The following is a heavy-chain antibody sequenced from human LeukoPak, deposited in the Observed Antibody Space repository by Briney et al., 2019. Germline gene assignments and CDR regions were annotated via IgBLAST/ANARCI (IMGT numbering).Heavy chain of an antibody. J-gene: IGHJ4*02. D-gene: IGHD4-17*01. CDR1: GYSISSGYY. CDR3: ARDDYGDFRHFDY. Sequence: SETLSLTCTVSGYSISSGYYWGWIRQSPGKGLEWIGSIYHSGSTYYNLSLKSRVTISVDTSKNQFSLKLSSVTAADTAVYYCARDDYGDFRHFDYWGQGTLVTVSS. V-gene: IGHV4-38-2*02. CDR2: IYHSGST.